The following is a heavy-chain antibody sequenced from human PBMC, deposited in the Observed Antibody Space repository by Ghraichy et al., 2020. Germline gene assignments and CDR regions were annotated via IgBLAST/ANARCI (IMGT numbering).Heavy chain of an antibody. J-gene: IGHJ4*02. CDR3: AKEGSTGTNYLYDS. CDR1: GFTFGSFG. Sequence: GGSLRLSCAASGFTFGSFGMHWVSQAPGKGLDWVAVVSFHGTVQYYADSVKGRFTISRDNSKNMLYLEMNSLITEDTGVYYCAKEGSTGTNYLYDSWGQGTLVTVAS. D-gene: IGHD4/OR15-4a*01. CDR2: VSFHGTVQ. V-gene: IGHV3-30*18.